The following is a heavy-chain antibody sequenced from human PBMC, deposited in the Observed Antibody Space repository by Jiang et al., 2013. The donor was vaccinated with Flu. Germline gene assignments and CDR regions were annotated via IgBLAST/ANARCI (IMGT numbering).Heavy chain of an antibody. CDR1: FTSYG. CDR3: ASPYLTYAFDI. D-gene: IGHD4/OR15-4a*01. Sequence: FTSYGISWVRQAPGQGLEWMGWISAYNGNTNYAQKLQGRVTMTTDTSTSTAYMELRSLRSDDTAVYYCASPYLTYAFDIWGQGTMVTVPS. J-gene: IGHJ3*02. V-gene: IGHV1-18*01. CDR2: ISAYNGNT.